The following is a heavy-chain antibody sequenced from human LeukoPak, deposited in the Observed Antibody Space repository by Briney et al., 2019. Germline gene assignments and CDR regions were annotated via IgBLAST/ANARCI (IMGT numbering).Heavy chain of an antibody. CDR2: IHYSGST. V-gene: IGHV4-59*01. CDR3: ARNPTIFGVVITPDY. Sequence: PSETLSLTCTVSGGSISSYHWSWIRQAPGKGLEWMGYIHYSGSTNYNPSLKSRVTMAVDTSKNQFSLKLSSVTAADTAIYYCARNPTIFGVVITPDYWGQGTLVTVSS. CDR1: GGSISSYH. D-gene: IGHD3-3*01. J-gene: IGHJ4*02.